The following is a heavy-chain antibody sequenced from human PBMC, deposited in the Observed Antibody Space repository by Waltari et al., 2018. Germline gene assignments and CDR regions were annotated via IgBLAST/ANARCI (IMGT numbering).Heavy chain of an antibody. D-gene: IGHD6-6*01. CDR2: IYHSGST. J-gene: IGHJ2*01. Sequence: QVQLQESGPGLVKPSETLSLTCAVSGYSISSGYYWGWIRQPPGKGLEWIGSIYHSGSTYYNPSLKSRVTISVDTSKNQFSLKLSSVTAADTAVYYCARLLRGGSSSSLGYFDLWGRGTLVTVSS. V-gene: IGHV4-38-2*01. CDR1: GYSISSGYY. CDR3: ARLLRGGSSSSLGYFDL.